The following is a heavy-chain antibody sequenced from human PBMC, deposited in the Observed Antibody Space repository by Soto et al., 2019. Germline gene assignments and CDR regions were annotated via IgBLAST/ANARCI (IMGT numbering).Heavy chain of an antibody. J-gene: IGHJ6*02. CDR1: GFTFSSYG. D-gene: IGHD2-15*01. CDR3: ARDLRGCSGGTCYSTYKYGMDV. Sequence: QVQLVESGGGVVQPGRSLRLSCAASGFTFSSYGIHWVRQAPGKGLEWVAVISYDGSEKYYAASLKGRFTISRDNSKNPLCLQISSLRPDDTAVYYCARDLRGCSGGTCYSTYKYGMDVWGQGTTVTVSS. V-gene: IGHV3-30-3*01. CDR2: ISYDGSEK.